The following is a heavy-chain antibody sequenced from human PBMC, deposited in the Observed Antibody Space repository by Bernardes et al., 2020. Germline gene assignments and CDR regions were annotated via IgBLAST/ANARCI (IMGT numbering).Heavy chain of an antibody. D-gene: IGHD1-20*01. J-gene: IGHJ4*02. CDR1: GFTFSNYA. CDR2: ISGGGGST. V-gene: IGHV3-23*01. Sequence: GGSLRLSCAASGFTFSNYAMSWVRQAPGKGLEWVSDISGGGGSTYYADSVKGRCTISRDNSKNTLYLQMNSLRAEDTALYYCGKGENNGFDYWGQGTLVNVSS. CDR3: GKGENNGFDY.